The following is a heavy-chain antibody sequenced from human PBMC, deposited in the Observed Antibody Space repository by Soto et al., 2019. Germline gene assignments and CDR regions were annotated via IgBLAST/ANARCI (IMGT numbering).Heavy chain of an antibody. CDR3: ARDWHSSSWRPRLYFDY. D-gene: IGHD6-13*01. V-gene: IGHV3-7*03. CDR1: GFPFSSYW. J-gene: IGHJ4*02. Sequence: GGSQRLSCPAFGFPFSSYWMRLVRQAPGKGLEWVANIKQDGSEKYYVDSVKGRFTISRDNAKNSLYLQMNSLRAEDTAAYYCARDWHSSSWRPRLYFDYWGQGTLVTVS. CDR2: IKQDGSEK.